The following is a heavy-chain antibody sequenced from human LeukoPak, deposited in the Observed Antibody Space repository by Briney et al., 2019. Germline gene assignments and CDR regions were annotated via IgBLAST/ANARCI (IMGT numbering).Heavy chain of an antibody. Sequence: PSETLSLTCAVYGGSFSGYYRSWIRQPPGKGLEWIGEISHSGTTHYTPSLKTRVTISLDTSKNQFSLKLTSVTAADTAVYYCARGGIVAAADYWGQGTLVTVSS. CDR2: ISHSGTT. V-gene: IGHV4-34*01. J-gene: IGHJ4*02. D-gene: IGHD6-13*01. CDR3: ARGGIVAAADY. CDR1: GGSFSGYY.